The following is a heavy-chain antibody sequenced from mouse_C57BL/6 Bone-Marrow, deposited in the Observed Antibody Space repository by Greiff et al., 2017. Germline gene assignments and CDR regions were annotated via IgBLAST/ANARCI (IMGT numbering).Heavy chain of an antibody. J-gene: IGHJ1*03. Sequence: QVQLQQPGAELVMPGASVKLSCKASGYTFTSYWMHWVKQRPGQGLEWIGEIDPSDSYTNYNQKFKGKSTLTVDKSSSTAYMQLSSLTSEASAVYYCARENYYGSSYDWYFDVWGTGTTVTVSS. CDR3: ARENYYGSSYDWYFDV. CDR2: IDPSDSYT. D-gene: IGHD1-1*01. V-gene: IGHV1-69*01. CDR1: GYTFTSYW.